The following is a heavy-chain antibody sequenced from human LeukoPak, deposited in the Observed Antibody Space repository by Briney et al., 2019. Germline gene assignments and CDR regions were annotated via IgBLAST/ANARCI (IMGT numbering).Heavy chain of an antibody. CDR1: GYMFTRYG. Sequence: ASVKVSCKASGYMFTRYGMSWVRQAPGQGPEWMGWISGSTYNTNYAQKFQGRVTVTQDTSASTAYMELRSLRSDDTAVYYCARGVPTVTTGDYWGQGTLVTVSS. D-gene: IGHD4-11*01. CDR2: ISGSTYNT. J-gene: IGHJ4*02. CDR3: ARGVPTVTTGDY. V-gene: IGHV1-18*01.